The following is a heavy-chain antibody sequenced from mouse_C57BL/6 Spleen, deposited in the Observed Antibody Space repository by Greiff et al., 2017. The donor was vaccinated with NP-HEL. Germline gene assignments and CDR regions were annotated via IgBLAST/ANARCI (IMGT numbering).Heavy chain of an antibody. CDR3: ARLDGNYVDWYFDV. J-gene: IGHJ1*03. V-gene: IGHV1-81*01. CDR1: GYTFTSYG. CDR2: IYPRSGNT. Sequence: VQLQQSGAELARPGASVKLSCKASGYTFTSYGISWVKQRTGQGLEWIGEIYPRSGNTYYNEKFKGKATLTADKSSSTAYMELRSLTSEDSAVYFCARLDGNYVDWYFDVWGTGTTVTVSS. D-gene: IGHD2-1*01.